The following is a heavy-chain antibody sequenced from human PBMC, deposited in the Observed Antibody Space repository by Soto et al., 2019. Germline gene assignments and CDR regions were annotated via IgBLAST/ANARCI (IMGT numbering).Heavy chain of an antibody. CDR2: IFSNDEK. CDR3: ARTASPIVVDPYCSSTSCAPPFVDY. CDR1: GFSLSNARMG. Sequence: SGPTLVNPTETLTLTCTVSGFSLSNARMGVSWIRQPPGKALEWLAHIFSNDEKSYSTSLKSRLTISKDTSKSQVVLTMTNMDPVDTATYYCARTASPIVVDPYCSSTSCAPPFVDYWGKGTLVTVSS. V-gene: IGHV2-26*01. D-gene: IGHD2-2*01. J-gene: IGHJ4*02.